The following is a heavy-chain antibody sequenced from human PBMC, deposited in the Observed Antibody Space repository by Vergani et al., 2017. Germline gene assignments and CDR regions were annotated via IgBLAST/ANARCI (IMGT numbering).Heavy chain of an antibody. V-gene: IGHV3-30*02. CDR3: ANSVIAGNVGVAYFGMDV. CDR2: IRYDGSSE. CDR1: GFSFGDYA. J-gene: IGHJ6*02. D-gene: IGHD2/OR15-2a*01. Sequence: VQLVESGGGLVPPGRSLRLSCAASGFSFGDYAMTWVRQAPGKGLEWVSFIRYDGSSEYYGDSVKGRFTISRDKSQNTVNLQMNSLRTEDTAVYFCANSVIAGNVGVAYFGMDVWGRGTTVTVSS.